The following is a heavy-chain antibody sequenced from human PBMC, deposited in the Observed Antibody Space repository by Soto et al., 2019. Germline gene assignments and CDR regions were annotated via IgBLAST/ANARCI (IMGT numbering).Heavy chain of an antibody. CDR1: GFTFSSYA. CDR3: ATYSVYGDDPRNAFDV. J-gene: IGHJ3*01. CDR2: ISGSGGST. Sequence: GGSLRLSCAASGFTFSSYAMSWVRQAPGKGLEWVSAISGSGGSTYYADSVKGRFTISRDNSKNTLYLQMNSLRAEDTAVYYCATYSVYGDDPRNAFDVWGLATMF. D-gene: IGHD4-17*01. V-gene: IGHV3-23*01.